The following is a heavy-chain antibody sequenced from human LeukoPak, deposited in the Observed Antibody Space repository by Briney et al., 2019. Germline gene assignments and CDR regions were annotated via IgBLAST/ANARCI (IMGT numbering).Heavy chain of an antibody. CDR3: ARVRGGSGYERGWESFDP. Sequence: GGSLRLSCAASGFTFDDYAMHWVRQAPGKGLEWVSGISWNSGSIGYADSVKGRFTISRDNAKNSLYLQMNSLRAEDTAVYYCARVRGGSGYERGWESFDPWGQGTLVTVSS. V-gene: IGHV3-9*01. CDR1: GFTFDDYA. D-gene: IGHD5-12*01. CDR2: ISWNSGSI. J-gene: IGHJ5*02.